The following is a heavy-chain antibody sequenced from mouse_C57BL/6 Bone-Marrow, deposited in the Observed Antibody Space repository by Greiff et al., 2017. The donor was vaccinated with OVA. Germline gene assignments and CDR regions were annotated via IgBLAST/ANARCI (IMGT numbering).Heavy chain of an antibody. D-gene: IGHD1-1*01. CDR1: GYTFTSYW. V-gene: IGHV1-55*01. Sequence: VQLQQPGAELVKPGASVKMSCKASGYTFTSYWINWVKQRPGQGLEWIGDIYPGSGSTNYNEKFKSKATLTVDTSSSTAYMQLSSLTSEDSSVDYCARRCYGSSWYFDVWGTGTAVTISS. CDR3: ARRCYGSSWYFDV. CDR2: IYPGSGST. J-gene: IGHJ1*03.